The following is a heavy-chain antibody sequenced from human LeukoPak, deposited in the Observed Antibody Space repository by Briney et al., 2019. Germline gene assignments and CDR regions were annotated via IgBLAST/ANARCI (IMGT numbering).Heavy chain of an antibody. CDR2: IYYSGST. D-gene: IGHD1-26*01. J-gene: IGHJ4*02. V-gene: IGHV4-39*02. CDR3: ARDRVGAMDFDY. CDR1: GGSISSSSYY. Sequence: SETLSLTCTVSGGSISSSSYYWGWIRQPPGKGLEWIGSIYYSGSTYYNPSLKSRVTISVDTSKNQFSLKLSSVTAADTAVYYCARDRVGAMDFDYWGQGTLVTVSS.